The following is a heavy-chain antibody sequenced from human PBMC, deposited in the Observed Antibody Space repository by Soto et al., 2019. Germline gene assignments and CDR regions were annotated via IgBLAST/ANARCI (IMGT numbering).Heavy chain of an antibody. J-gene: IGHJ4*02. Sequence: QLQLQESGSGLVKPSQSLSLTCVVSGGSISRGDFSWTWIRQPPGKGLEWVGYIYRSGSTYYNPSIKRPVSISLDKSKNQFSLNLTSVTAADTAVYYCARGKTNYFFDLWGQGHLVTVSS. CDR2: IYRSGST. V-gene: IGHV4-30-2*01. CDR3: ARGKTNYFFDL. CDR1: GGSISRGDFS. D-gene: IGHD3-10*01.